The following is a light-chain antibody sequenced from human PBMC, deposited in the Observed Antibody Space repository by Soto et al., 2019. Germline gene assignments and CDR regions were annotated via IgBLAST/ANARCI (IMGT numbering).Light chain of an antibody. CDR1: QTISSW. CDR3: QQYENYWT. Sequence: DIQMTQSPFTLSASVVDRVTITCRASQTISSWLAWYQQIPGKAPKPLIYDASNLESGVPSRFSGSGSGTEFTLTISSLQPEDFAVYYCQQYENYWTFGQGTKVDIK. CDR2: DAS. V-gene: IGKV1-5*01. J-gene: IGKJ1*01.